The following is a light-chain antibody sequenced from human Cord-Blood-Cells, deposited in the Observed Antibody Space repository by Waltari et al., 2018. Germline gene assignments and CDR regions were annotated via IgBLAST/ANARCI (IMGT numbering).Light chain of an antibody. CDR2: EGS. J-gene: IGLJ3*02. Sequence: QSALTQPASVSGSPGPSITISCTGTSSDGGSSNLVSWYQQPPGKAPNLMIYEGSKRPSGVSNRFSGSKSGNTASLTISGLQAEDEADYYCCSYAGSRVFGGGTKLTVL. V-gene: IGLV2-23*01. CDR1: SSDGGSSNL. CDR3: CSYAGSRV.